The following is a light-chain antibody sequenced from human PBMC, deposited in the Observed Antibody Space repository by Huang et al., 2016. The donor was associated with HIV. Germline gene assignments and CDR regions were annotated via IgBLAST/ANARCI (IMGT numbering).Light chain of an antibody. CDR1: QDISHY. V-gene: IGKV1-NL1*01. Sequence: DIQMTQSPSSLSASVGDRVPITCRASQDISHYVAWYQKKPGTAPKLLLYDESRVESGVPARFSGGGSGAAYTLAISSLQPEDFATYFCQQFFSTPYTFGQGTKLEIK. CDR3: QQFFSTPYT. CDR2: DES. J-gene: IGKJ2*01.